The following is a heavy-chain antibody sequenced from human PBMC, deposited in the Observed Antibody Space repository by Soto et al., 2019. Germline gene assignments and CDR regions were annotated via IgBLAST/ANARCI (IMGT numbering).Heavy chain of an antibody. D-gene: IGHD3-22*01. CDR1: GGTFSSYT. Sequence: QVQLVQSGAEVKKPGSSVKVSCKASGGTFSSYTISWVRQAPGQGLEWMGRIIPILGIPNYAQKFQDRVTITADISTSTAYMELSSLRSEDTAVYYCARGSYDRSGYELDYWGQGTLVTVSS. CDR2: IIPILGIP. V-gene: IGHV1-69*02. J-gene: IGHJ4*02. CDR3: ARGSYDRSGYELDY.